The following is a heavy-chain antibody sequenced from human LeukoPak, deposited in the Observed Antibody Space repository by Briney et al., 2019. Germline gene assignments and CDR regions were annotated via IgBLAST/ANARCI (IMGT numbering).Heavy chain of an antibody. J-gene: IGHJ6*03. CDR3: ARASLNLLDGYNYGYYYYYMDV. D-gene: IGHD5-24*01. CDR1: GGSFSGYY. Sequence: SETLSLTCAVYGGSFSGYYWSWIRQPPGKGPEWIGEINHSGSTNCNPSLKSRVTISVDTSKNQFSLKLSSVTAADTAVYYCARASLNLLDGYNYGYYYYYMDVWGKGTTVTVSS. CDR2: INHSGST. V-gene: IGHV4-34*01.